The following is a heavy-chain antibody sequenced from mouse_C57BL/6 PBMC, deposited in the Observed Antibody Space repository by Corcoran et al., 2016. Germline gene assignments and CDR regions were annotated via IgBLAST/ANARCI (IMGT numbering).Heavy chain of an antibody. Sequence: QIQLVQSGPELKKPGETVKISCKASGYTFTTYGMIWVKQAPGKGLKWMGWINTYSGVPTYADDFKGRFAFSLETSASTAYLQINNLKNEDTATYFCARDYYGSTYYFDYWGQGTTLTVSS. CDR2: INTYSGVP. J-gene: IGHJ2*01. CDR1: GYTFTTYG. D-gene: IGHD1-1*01. CDR3: ARDYYGSTYYFDY. V-gene: IGHV9-3*01.